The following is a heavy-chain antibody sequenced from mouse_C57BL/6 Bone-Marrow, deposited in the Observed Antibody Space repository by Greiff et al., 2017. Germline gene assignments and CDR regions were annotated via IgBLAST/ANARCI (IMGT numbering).Heavy chain of an antibody. CDR1: GYTFTSYW. CDR2: IDPSDSET. Sequence: VQLQQPGAELVRPGSSVKLSCKASGYTFTSYWIHWVKQRPIQGLEWIGNIDPSDSETHYNQKFKDKATLTVYKSSSTSDMQLSSLTSEDSAVYYCGRGNLTGMVDWGQGTTLTVSA. D-gene: IGHD4-1*01. V-gene: IGHV1-52*01. CDR3: GRGNLTGMVD. J-gene: IGHJ2*01.